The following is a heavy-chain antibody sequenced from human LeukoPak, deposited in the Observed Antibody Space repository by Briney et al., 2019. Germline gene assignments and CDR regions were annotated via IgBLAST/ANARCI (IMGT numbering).Heavy chain of an antibody. CDR3: ARDYDSTGDERDYYYYMDV. Sequence: PGGSLRLSCAASGFIFSDYYMSRFCQAPGKGLEWVSYISSSGRTTYYSDSVKGRFTISRDNAKNSLYLQMNSLRAQDTAVYYCARDYDSTGDERDYYYYMDVWGKGTTVTVSS. CDR2: ISSSGRTT. D-gene: IGHD3-22*01. J-gene: IGHJ6*03. CDR1: GFIFSDYY. V-gene: IGHV3-11*04.